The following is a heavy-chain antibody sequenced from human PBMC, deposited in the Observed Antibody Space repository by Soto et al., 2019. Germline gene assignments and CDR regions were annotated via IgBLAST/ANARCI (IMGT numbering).Heavy chain of an antibody. Sequence: LSLTCTVSGGSISSSSYYWGWIRQPPGKGLEWIGSIYYSGSTYYNPSLKSRVTISVDTSKNQFSLKLSSVTAADTAVYYCARMEFEYSSSWYWNWFDPWGQGTLVTVSS. CDR1: GGSISSSSYY. D-gene: IGHD6-13*01. CDR3: ARMEFEYSSSWYWNWFDP. CDR2: IYYSGST. V-gene: IGHV4-39*01. J-gene: IGHJ5*02.